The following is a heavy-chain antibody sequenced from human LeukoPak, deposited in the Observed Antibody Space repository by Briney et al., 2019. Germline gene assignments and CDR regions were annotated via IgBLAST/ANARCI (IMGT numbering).Heavy chain of an antibody. Sequence: SETLSLTCTVSGGSISSYYWSWIRQPAGKGLEWIGRIYTSGSTNYNPSLKSRVTISVDTSKNQFSLKLSSVTAADTAVYYCARDRTRSLYFDLWGRGTLVTVSS. CDR1: GGSISSYY. J-gene: IGHJ2*01. CDR3: ARDRTRSLYFDL. D-gene: IGHD2-8*01. V-gene: IGHV4-4*07. CDR2: IYTSGST.